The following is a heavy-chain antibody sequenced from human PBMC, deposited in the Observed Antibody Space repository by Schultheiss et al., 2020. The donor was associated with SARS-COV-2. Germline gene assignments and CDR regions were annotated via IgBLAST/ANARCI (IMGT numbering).Heavy chain of an antibody. Sequence: GGSLRLSCAASGFTFSSYAMSWVRQAPGTGLEWVSAISGSGGSTYYADSVKGRFTISRDNSKNTLYLQMNSLRAEDTAVYYCAREQVSIDYYYYGMDVWGQGTTVTVSS. CDR1: GFTFSSYA. J-gene: IGHJ6*02. D-gene: IGHD2-21*01. CDR2: ISGSGGST. V-gene: IGHV3-23*01. CDR3: AREQVSIDYYYYGMDV.